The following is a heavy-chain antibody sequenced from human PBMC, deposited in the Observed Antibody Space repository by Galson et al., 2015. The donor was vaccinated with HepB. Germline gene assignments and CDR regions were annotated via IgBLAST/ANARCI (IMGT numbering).Heavy chain of an antibody. CDR1: AYNFANYW. CDR3: AGTSSAYDYVDS. CDR2: IDPTDSYT. J-gene: IGHJ4*02. D-gene: IGHD5-12*01. Sequence: QSGAEVKKPGESLQISCKGSAYNFANYWITWVRQVPGKGLEWMGRIDPTDSYTNYSPSFRGHVTISTDKSISTAYLQWSSLKASDTAISYGAGTSSAYDYVDSWGQGTLVTVSS. V-gene: IGHV5-10-1*01.